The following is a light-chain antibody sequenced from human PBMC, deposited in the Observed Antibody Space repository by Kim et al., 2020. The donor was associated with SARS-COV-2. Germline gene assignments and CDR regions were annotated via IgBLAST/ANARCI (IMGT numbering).Light chain of an antibody. CDR2: KDR. CDR3: QSADSSGTVV. Sequence: SYELTQPPSVSVSPGQTARITCSGDALPKQYAYWYQQKPGQAPVLVIYKDRERPSGIPERFSGSRSGTTVTLTISGVQAEDKAEYYCQSADSSGTVVFDG. CDR1: ALPKQY. V-gene: IGLV3-25*03. J-gene: IGLJ2*01.